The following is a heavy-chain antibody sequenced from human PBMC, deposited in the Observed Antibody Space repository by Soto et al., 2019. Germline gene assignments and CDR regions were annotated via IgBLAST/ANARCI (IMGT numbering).Heavy chain of an antibody. Sequence: SETLSLTCAVSGGSISSGGYSWSWIRQHPGKGLEWIGYIYYSGSTYYKPSLKSRVTISVDTSKNQFSLKLSSVTAADTAVYYCARENNVLPGGYFDYWGQGTLVTVSS. J-gene: IGHJ4*02. CDR1: GGSISSGGYS. V-gene: IGHV4-31*11. CDR2: IYYSGST. D-gene: IGHD3-10*01. CDR3: ARENNVLPGGYFDY.